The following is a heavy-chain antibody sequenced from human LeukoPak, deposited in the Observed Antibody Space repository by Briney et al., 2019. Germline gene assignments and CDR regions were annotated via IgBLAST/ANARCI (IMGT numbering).Heavy chain of an antibody. D-gene: IGHD1-20*01. CDR1: GGTFSSYA. CDR3: AREGEGITGNYFDY. J-gene: IGHJ4*02. CDR2: IIPIFGTA. V-gene: IGHV1-69*06. Sequence: ASVKVSCKASGGTFSSYAISWVRQAPGQGLEWMGGIIPIFGTANYAQKFQGRVTITADKSTSTAYIELSSLRSEDTAVYYCAREGEGITGNYFDYWGQGTLVTVSS.